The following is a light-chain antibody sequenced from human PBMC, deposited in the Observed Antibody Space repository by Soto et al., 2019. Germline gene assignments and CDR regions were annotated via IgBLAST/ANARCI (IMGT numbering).Light chain of an antibody. J-gene: IGKJ1*01. CDR1: PSVGTW. CDR3: QHYRRNTWS. Sequence: DIQMTQSPSTLSASVGGRVTITCLASPSVGTWVAWYQQNPGKAPKLLIYGASNLESGVPSRFSGSGSGTEFTLTIPTLHPDDFATYFCQHYRRNTWSFGPGTKVDI. CDR2: GAS. V-gene: IGKV1-5*01.